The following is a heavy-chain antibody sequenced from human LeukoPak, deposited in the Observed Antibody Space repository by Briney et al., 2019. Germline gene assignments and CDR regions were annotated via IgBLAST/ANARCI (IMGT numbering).Heavy chain of an antibody. D-gene: IGHD1-14*01. CDR3: ARETTGGWFDP. CDR2: IYYSGST. CDR1: GVSISSSSYY. J-gene: IGHJ5*02. Sequence: SETLSLTCTVSGVSISSSSYYWGWIRQPPGKGLEWIGSIYYSGSTYYNPSLKSRVTISVDTSKNQFSLKLSSVTAADTAVYYCARETTGGWFDPWGQGTLVTVSS. V-gene: IGHV4-39*07.